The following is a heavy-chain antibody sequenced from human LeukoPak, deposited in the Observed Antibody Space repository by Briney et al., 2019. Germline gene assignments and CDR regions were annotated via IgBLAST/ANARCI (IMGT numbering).Heavy chain of an antibody. D-gene: IGHD3-10*01. CDR1: GFTFSNYA. Sequence: GRSLRLPCEASGFTFSNYAIHWVRQGPGKGLEWVAAISSGGSDKFYADSVKGRFTVSRDNSKNTLYLQMNSLRADDTAVYYCARDCCGEWYFFDSWGQGTLITVSS. J-gene: IGHJ4*02. CDR2: ISSGGSDK. V-gene: IGHV3-30-3*01. CDR3: ARDCCGEWYFFDS.